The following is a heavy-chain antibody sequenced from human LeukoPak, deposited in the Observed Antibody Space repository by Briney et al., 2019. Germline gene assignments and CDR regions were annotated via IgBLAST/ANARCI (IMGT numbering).Heavy chain of an antibody. D-gene: IGHD2-15*01. CDR3: ARGGHRVYSVIDY. Sequence: GRSLRLSCAASGFTFSSYAMHWVRQAPGKGLEWVAVISYDGSNKYYADSVKGRFTISRDNSKNTLYLQMNSLRAEDTAVYYCARGGHRVYSVIDYWGQGTLVTVSS. CDR2: ISYDGSNK. CDR1: GFTFSSYA. J-gene: IGHJ4*02. V-gene: IGHV3-30*04.